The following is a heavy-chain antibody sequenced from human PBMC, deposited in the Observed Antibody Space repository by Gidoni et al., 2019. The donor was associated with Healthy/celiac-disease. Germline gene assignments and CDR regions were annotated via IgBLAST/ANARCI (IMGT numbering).Heavy chain of an antibody. CDR1: GGTFSSYT. CDR2: IIPILGIA. J-gene: IGHJ6*02. Sequence: QVQLVQSGAEVKKPGSSVKVSCKASGGTFSSYTISWVRQAPGQGLEWMGRIIPILGIANYAQKFQGRVTITADKSTSTAYMELSSLRSEDTAVYYCARESSQYCSSTSCYLPGGMDVWGQGTTVTVSS. CDR3: ARESSQYCSSTSCYLPGGMDV. D-gene: IGHD2-2*01. V-gene: IGHV1-69*08.